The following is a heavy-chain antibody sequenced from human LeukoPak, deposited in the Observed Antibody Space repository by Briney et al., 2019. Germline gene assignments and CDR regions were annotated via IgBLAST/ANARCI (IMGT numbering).Heavy chain of an antibody. V-gene: IGHV1-8*01. CDR2: MNPNSGNR. D-gene: IGHD3-10*01. J-gene: IGHJ4*02. CDR1: GYTFTSYD. CDR3: ARPQYSFGSGSTRPLFDF. Sequence: ASVKVSCKASGYTFTSYDINWVRQATGQGLEWMGWMNPNSGNRGYAQKFQGRVTLATDTSKSTAYMDLANLRSDDTAVYFCARPQYSFGSGSTRPLFDFWGQGTLVTVSS.